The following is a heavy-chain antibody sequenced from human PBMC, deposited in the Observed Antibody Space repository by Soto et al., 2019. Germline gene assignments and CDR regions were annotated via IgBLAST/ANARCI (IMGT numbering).Heavy chain of an antibody. J-gene: IGHJ4*02. Sequence: SETLSLTCAVYGGSFSGYYWSWIRQPPGKGLEWIGGINHSGSTNYNPSLKSRVTISVDTSKNQFSLKLSSVTAADTAVYYCARGYCSSTRCYSQNLDYWGQGTLVTVSS. CDR3: ARGYCSSTRCYSQNLDY. V-gene: IGHV4-34*01. CDR2: INHSGST. CDR1: GGSFSGYY. D-gene: IGHD2-2*01.